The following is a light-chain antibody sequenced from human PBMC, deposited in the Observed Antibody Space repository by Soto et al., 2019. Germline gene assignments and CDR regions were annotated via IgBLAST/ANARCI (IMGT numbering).Light chain of an antibody. CDR3: SSYTSSSTLV. J-gene: IGLJ1*01. V-gene: IGLV2-14*01. Sequence: QSALTQPPSASGSPGQSVTISCTGTSSDIGAYNYVSWYQQHPGKAPKVMIYEVSNRPSGVSNRFSGSKSGNTASLTISGLQAEDEADYYCSSYTSSSTLVFGTGTKVTVL. CDR2: EVS. CDR1: SSDIGAYNY.